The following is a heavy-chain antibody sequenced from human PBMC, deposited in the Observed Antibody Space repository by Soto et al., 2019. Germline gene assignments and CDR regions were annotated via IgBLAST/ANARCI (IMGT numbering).Heavy chain of an antibody. Sequence: EVQLLESGGGLVQPGGSLRLSCAASGFTFSSYAMSWVRQAPGKGLEWVSAISGSGGSTYYADSVKGRFTISRDNSKNXLYRQMNSLRAEDTAVYYCAKEVLLWFGELSPSAYWGQGTLVTVSS. CDR1: GFTFSSYA. D-gene: IGHD3-10*01. J-gene: IGHJ4*02. CDR3: AKEVLLWFGELSPSAY. V-gene: IGHV3-23*01. CDR2: ISGSGGST.